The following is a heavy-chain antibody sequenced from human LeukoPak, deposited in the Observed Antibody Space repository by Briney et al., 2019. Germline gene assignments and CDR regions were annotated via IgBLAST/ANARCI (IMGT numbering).Heavy chain of an antibody. D-gene: IGHD2-2*01. J-gene: IGHJ6*03. V-gene: IGHV4-30-4*08. Sequence: SETLSLTCTVSGGSISNGDYNWSWIRQPPGKGLEWIGYIYHTGSTYYNPSLQSPVTISVDTPKNQFSLMLSSVTAADTAVYYCARGYPYCGSTNCYRFIYYYYHMDVWGKGTTVTVSS. CDR3: ARGYPYCGSTNCYRFIYYYYHMDV. CDR2: IYHTGST. CDR1: GGSISNGDYN.